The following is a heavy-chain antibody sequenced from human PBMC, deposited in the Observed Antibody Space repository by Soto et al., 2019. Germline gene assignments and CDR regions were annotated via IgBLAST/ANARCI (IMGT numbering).Heavy chain of an antibody. CDR2: ISAYNGNT. V-gene: IGHV1-18*01. CDR1: GYTFTSYG. D-gene: IGHD3-22*01. J-gene: IGHJ4*02. CDR3: AKLYDSSGYYGEDTYYFDY. Sequence: ASVKVSCKASGYTFTSYGISWVRQAPGQGLEWMGWISAYNGNTNYAQKPQGRVTMTTDTSTSTAYMELRSLKSDDTAVYYCAKLYDSSGYYGEDTYYFDYWGQGTLVTVSS.